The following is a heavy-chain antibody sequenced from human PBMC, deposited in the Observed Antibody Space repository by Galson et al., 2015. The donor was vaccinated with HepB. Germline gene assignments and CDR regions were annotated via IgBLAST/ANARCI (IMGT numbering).Heavy chain of an antibody. J-gene: IGHJ6*02. D-gene: IGHD2-2*01. CDR2: ISYDGSNK. Sequence: SLRLSCAASGFTFSSYAMHWVRQAPGKGLEWVAVISYDGSNKYYADSVKGRFTISRDNSKNTLYLQMNSLRAEDTAVYYCARDVRRCNSTSCYYYYGMEVWGQGTTVTVSS. CDR1: GFTFSSYA. CDR3: ARDVRRCNSTSCYYYYGMEV. V-gene: IGHV3-30-3*01.